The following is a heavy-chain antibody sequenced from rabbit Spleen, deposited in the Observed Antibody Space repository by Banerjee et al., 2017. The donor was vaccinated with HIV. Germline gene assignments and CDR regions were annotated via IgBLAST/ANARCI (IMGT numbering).Heavy chain of an antibody. CDR3: ARAVGGSPGGADFNL. Sequence: QSLEESGGDLVKPGASLTLTCTASGFSFSYSDYMCWVRQPPGKGPEWIACIGAGVTYTTYYATWAKGRFTISKTSSTTVTLQMTSLTVADTATYFCARAVGGSPGGADFNLWGPGTLVTVS. D-gene: IGHD4-2*01. CDR1: GFSFSYSDY. J-gene: IGHJ4*01. V-gene: IGHV1S40*01. CDR2: IGAGVTYTT.